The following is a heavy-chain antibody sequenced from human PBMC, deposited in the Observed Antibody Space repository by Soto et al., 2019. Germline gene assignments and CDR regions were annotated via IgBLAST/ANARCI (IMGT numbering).Heavy chain of an antibody. V-gene: IGHV3-49*03. CDR1: GFTFGDYA. CDR3: TKDIVVVPAAIRAFDY. J-gene: IGHJ4*02. Sequence: GGSLRLSCTASGFTFGDYAMSWFRQAPGKGLKWVGFIRSKAYGGTTEYAASVKGRFTISRDDSKSIAYLQMNSLKTEDTAVYYCTKDIVVVPAAIRAFDYWGQGTLVTVSS. CDR2: IRSKAYGGTT. D-gene: IGHD2-2*01.